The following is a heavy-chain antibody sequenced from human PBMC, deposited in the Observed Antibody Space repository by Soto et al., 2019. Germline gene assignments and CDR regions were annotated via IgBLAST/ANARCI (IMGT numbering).Heavy chain of an antibody. D-gene: IGHD4-17*01. Sequence: PGGSLRLSCTTSRFSLNTYGMTWVRRAPGKGLEWVSTLSASGSGSYYAESVKGRFTVSRDNSKNTMYLQMNSLRDEDTAVYYYAKNSYGDSWNFGLDVWGQGTTVSVSS. CDR1: RFSLNTYG. CDR3: AKNSYGDSWNFGLDV. V-gene: IGHV3-23*01. CDR2: LSASGSGS. J-gene: IGHJ6*02.